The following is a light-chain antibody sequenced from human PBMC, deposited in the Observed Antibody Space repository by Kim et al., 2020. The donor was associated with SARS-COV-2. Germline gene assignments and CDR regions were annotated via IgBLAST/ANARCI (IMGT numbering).Light chain of an antibody. CDR3: CSYATTSTWV. CDR1: SSDIGGSNY. Sequence: GHSVTTSATGTSSDIGGSNYVSWYQQHPGKAPKLMIYDVTERPSGASNRFSGSKSGSTASLTISGLQAADEAAYYCCSYATTSTWVFGGGTQLTVL. J-gene: IGLJ3*02. CDR2: DVT. V-gene: IGLV2-14*03.